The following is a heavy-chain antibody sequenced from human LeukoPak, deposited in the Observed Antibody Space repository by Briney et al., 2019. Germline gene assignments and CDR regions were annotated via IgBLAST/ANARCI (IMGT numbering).Heavy chain of an antibody. CDR1: GFTFSSYG. D-gene: IGHD6-25*01. J-gene: IGHJ5*02. CDR3: AKAHTSIAAWFDP. Sequence: GGSLRLSCAASGFTFSSYGMHWVRQAPGKGLEWVAFIRYDGSNKYYADSVKGRFTISRDNSKNTLYLQMNSLRAEDTAVYYCAKAHTSIAAWFDPWGQGTLVTVSS. V-gene: IGHV3-30*02. CDR2: IRYDGSNK.